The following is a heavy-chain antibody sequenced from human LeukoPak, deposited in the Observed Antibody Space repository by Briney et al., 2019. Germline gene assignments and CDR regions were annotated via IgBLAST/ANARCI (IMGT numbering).Heavy chain of an antibody. J-gene: IGHJ5*02. Sequence: ASVKVSCTASGYTFTSYAMNWVRQAPGQGLEWMGWINTNTGNPTYAQGFTGRFVFSLDTSVSTAYLQISSLRSEDTAVYYCAGSSGPGFDPWGQGTLVTVSS. CDR2: INTNTGNP. V-gene: IGHV7-4-1*02. CDR3: AGSSGPGFDP. CDR1: GYTFTSYA.